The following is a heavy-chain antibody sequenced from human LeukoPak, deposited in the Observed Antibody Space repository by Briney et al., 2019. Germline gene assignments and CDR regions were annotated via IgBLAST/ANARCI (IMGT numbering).Heavy chain of an antibody. V-gene: IGHV3-64*01. CDR1: GFTFSSYA. J-gene: IGHJ4*02. Sequence: GGSLRLSCAASGFTFSSYAMHWVRQAPGKGLEYVSAISSNGGSTYYANSVKGRFTISRDNSKNTLYLQMGRLRAEDMAVYYCARAKAYFFDYWGQGTLVTVSS. CDR3: ARAKAYFFDY. CDR2: ISSNGGST.